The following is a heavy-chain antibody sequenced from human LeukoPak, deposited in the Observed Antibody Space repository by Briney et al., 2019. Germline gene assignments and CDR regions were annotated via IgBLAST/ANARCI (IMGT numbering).Heavy chain of an antibody. V-gene: IGHV1-8*01. D-gene: IGHD6-13*01. CDR2: MNPNSGNT. J-gene: IGHJ4*02. Sequence: ASVEVSCKASGYTFTSYDINWVRQATGQGLEWMGWMNPNSGNTGYALKFQGRVTMTRNTSISTAYMELSSLRSEDTAVYYCARGFYPYSSSISHWGQGTLVTVSS. CDR1: GYTFTSYD. CDR3: ARGFYPYSSSISH.